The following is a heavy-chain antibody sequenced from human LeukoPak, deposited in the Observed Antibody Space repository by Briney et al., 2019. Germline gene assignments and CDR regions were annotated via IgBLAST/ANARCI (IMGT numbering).Heavy chain of an antibody. V-gene: IGHV1-2*02. CDR1: GYTFTGYY. D-gene: IGHD1-26*01. CDR2: INPNSGGT. CDR3: ARALGGSYSGFDY. J-gene: IGHJ4*02. Sequence: ASVKVSCKASGYTFTGYYMRWVRQAPGQGLEWMGWINPNSGGTNYAQKFQGRVTMTRDTSISTAYMELSRLRSDDTAVYYCARALGGSYSGFDYWGQGTLVTVSS.